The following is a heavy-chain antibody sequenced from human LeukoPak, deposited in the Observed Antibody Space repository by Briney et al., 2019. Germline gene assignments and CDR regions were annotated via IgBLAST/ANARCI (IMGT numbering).Heavy chain of an antibody. D-gene: IGHD3-22*01. V-gene: IGHV3-64D*09. CDR3: ARGRIVVANTGAFDI. Sequence: PGGSLRLSCSASGFPFSSYAMHWVRQAPGKGLEYVSAISDSGGSTYYADSVKGRFTISRDNSKNTLYLQMSSLRAEDTAVYYCARGRIVVANTGAFDIRGQGTMVPVSS. CDR2: ISDSGGST. CDR1: GFPFSSYA. J-gene: IGHJ3*02.